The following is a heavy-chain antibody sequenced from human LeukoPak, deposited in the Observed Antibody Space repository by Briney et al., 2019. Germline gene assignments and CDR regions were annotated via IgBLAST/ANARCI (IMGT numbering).Heavy chain of an antibody. CDR1: GYSFTKYW. CDR3: ARQTAMGRSGDF. Sequence: GESLKISCKASGYSFTKYWIGWVRQMPEKGLEWMGIIDPSDSDTRYTPSFQGQVTISADMSFTTAYLQWNSLKASDTAMYYCARQTAMGRSGDFWGQGTLVTVSS. D-gene: IGHD5-18*01. V-gene: IGHV5-51*01. CDR2: IDPSDSDT. J-gene: IGHJ4*02.